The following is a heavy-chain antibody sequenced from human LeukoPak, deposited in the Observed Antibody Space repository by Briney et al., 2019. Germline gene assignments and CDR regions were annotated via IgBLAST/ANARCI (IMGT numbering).Heavy chain of an antibody. D-gene: IGHD3-10*01. CDR3: AIRLWFGESLFDY. CDR2: IYYSGST. V-gene: IGHV4-59*08. Sequence: PSETLSLTCTVSGGSISSYYWSWIRQPPGKGLEWIGYIYYSGSTNYNPSLKSRVTISVDTSKNQFSLKLSSVTAADTAVYYCAIRLWFGESLFDYWGQGTLVTVSS. CDR1: GGSISSYY. J-gene: IGHJ4*02.